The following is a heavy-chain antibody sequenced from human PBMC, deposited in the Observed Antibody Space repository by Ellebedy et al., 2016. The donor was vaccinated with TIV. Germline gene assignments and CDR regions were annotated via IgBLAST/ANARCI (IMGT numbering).Heavy chain of an antibody. CDR2: LGSCAYST. V-gene: IGHV3-23*01. CDR3: AKDLRYSAGWGGALDI. Sequence: GESLKIPCAASGFNFGGHAMKWVRQAPGKGLEWVSSLGSCAYSTHYADSVKCRFTISRDNSRNTLYLQMNSVRGEDTAVYFCAKDLRYSAGWGGALDIWGHGAMVTVSS. D-gene: IGHD2-8*02. J-gene: IGHJ3*02. CDR1: GFNFGGHA.